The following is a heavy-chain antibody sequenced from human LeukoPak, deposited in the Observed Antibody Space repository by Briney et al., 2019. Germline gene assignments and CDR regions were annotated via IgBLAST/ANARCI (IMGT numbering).Heavy chain of an antibody. D-gene: IGHD3-22*01. V-gene: IGHV4-39*07. Sequence: SETLSLTCTVSPDSISRTNHFWGWIRQPPGKGLEWIGSIFYSGSTFYNSSLKSRVTISVDTSKNKFSLKMTSMTPADTAVYYCARDRETYEYDSSGYSFDSWGQGTLVTVSP. J-gene: IGHJ4*02. CDR2: IFYSGST. CDR3: ARDRETYEYDSSGYSFDS. CDR1: PDSISRTNHF.